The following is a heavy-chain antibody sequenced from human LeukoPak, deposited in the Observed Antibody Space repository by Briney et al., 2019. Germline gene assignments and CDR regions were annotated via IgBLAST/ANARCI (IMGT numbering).Heavy chain of an antibody. CDR2: IKQVGSEK. V-gene: IGHV3-7*01. CDR3: ARAGLAAAGHEIDY. D-gene: IGHD6-13*01. J-gene: IGHJ4*02. Sequence: GGSLRLSCAASGFTFSSYWMSWVRQAPGKGLEWVANIKQVGSEKYYVDSVKGRFTISRDNAKNSLYLQMNSLRAEDTAVYYCARAGLAAAGHEIDYWGQGTLVTVSS. CDR1: GFTFSSYW.